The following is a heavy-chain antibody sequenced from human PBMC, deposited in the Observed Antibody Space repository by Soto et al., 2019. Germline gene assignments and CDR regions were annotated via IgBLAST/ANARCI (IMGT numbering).Heavy chain of an antibody. CDR2: IWYDGSNK. J-gene: IGHJ4*02. CDR1: GFTFSSYG. Sequence: QVQLVESGGGVVQPGRSLRLSCAASGFTFSSYGMHWVRQAPGKGLEWVAVIWYDGSNKYYADSVKGRFTISRDNSKNXLYLQMNSLRAEDTAVYYCAREGTTVVTPMSHFDYWGQGTLVTVSS. D-gene: IGHD4-17*01. V-gene: IGHV3-33*01. CDR3: AREGTTVVTPMSHFDY.